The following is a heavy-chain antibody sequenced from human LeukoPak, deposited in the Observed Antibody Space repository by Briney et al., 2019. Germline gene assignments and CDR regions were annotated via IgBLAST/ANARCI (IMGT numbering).Heavy chain of an antibody. Sequence: GRSLRLSCAASGFTFSSNGMHWVRQAPGKGLEWVAVIWYDGSKKYYEDSVKGRFTISRDNFKNTLDLQMDSLRAEDTAVYYCARLGEKADFDYWGQGTLVTVSS. CDR2: IWYDGSKK. CDR1: GFTFSSNG. D-gene: IGHD3-16*01. CDR3: ARLGEKADFDY. J-gene: IGHJ4*02. V-gene: IGHV3-33*01.